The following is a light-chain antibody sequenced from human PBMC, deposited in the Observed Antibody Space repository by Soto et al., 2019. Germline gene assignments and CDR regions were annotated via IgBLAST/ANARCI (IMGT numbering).Light chain of an antibody. CDR2: DAS. J-gene: IGKJ1*01. V-gene: IGKV1-5*01. Sequence: DIQMTQSPSTLSASVGDRVTITCRASQSISSWLAWYQQKPGKAPKLLIYDASSLERGVPSRFSGSGSGTGMPLTISSLQPDDFATYYCQQYNSYSPTFGPGTKVEIK. CDR1: QSISSW. CDR3: QQYNSYSPT.